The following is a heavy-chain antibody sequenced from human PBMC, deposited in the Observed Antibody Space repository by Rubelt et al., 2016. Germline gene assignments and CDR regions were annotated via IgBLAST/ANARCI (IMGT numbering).Heavy chain of an antibody. CDR2: IYSGGCT. Sequence: VQLQQWGAGLLKPSETLSLTCAVYGGSFSGYYWSWIRQPPGKGLEWVSVIYSGGCTYYADSVKGRFTISRDNSKNTLYLQMNSLRAEDTAFYYCVSGGQQLWLRGDYWGQGTLVTVSS. D-gene: IGHD5-18*01. CDR1: GGSFSGYY. V-gene: IGHV3-66*01. J-gene: IGHJ4*02. CDR3: VSGGQQLWLRGDY.